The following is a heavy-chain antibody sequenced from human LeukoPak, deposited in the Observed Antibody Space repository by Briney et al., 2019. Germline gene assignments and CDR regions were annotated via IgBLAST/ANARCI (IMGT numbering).Heavy chain of an antibody. J-gene: IGHJ1*01. CDR1: GGSISSSSYY. D-gene: IGHD6-6*01. CDR3: ARDSSSPRVKYFQH. V-gene: IGHV4-39*01. CDR2: IYYSGST. Sequence: PETLSLTCTVSGGSISSSSYYWGWIRQPPGKGLEWIGSIYYSGSTYYNPSLKSRVTISVDTSKNQFSLKLSSVTAADTAVYYCARDSSSPRVKYFQHWGQGTLVTVSS.